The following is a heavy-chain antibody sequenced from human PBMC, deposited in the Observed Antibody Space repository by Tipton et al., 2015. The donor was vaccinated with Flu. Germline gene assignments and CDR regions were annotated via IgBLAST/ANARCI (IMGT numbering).Heavy chain of an antibody. J-gene: IGHJ6*02. CDR1: GGSISTYF. CDR3: ARHVVRGIIITVGVDV. V-gene: IGHV4-59*08. Sequence: GLVKPSETLSLTCSVSGGSISTYFWTWIRQPPGKGLEWIGSFYNTGSIHYNPSLKSRATMSVDTSKNQFFLTVNSVTAADTAVYYCARHVVRGIIITVGVDVWGQGTTVTVS. CDR2: FYNTGSI. D-gene: IGHD3-10*01.